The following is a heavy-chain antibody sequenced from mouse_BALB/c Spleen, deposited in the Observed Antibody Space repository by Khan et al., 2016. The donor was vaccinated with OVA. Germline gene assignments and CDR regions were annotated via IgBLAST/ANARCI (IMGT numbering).Heavy chain of an antibody. J-gene: IGHJ4*01. Sequence: EVQLQESGPGLVKPSQSLSLTCTVTGYSITTNYAWDWIRQFPGNKLEWMGYIIYIGSTSYNPSLKSRISISLDTSKNQFFLQLNSVTTEDTATYYCARKNYYGYGVDYWGQGTSVTVSS. CDR1: GYSITTNYA. CDR2: IIYIGST. D-gene: IGHD1-1*01. V-gene: IGHV3-2*02. CDR3: ARKNYYGYGVDY.